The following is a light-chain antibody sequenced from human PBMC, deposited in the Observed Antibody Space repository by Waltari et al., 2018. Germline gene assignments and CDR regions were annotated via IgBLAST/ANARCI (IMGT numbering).Light chain of an antibody. J-gene: IGKJ2*01. V-gene: IGKV4-1*01. CDR1: QSVLYSSNHKNF. Sequence: DFVMTQFPDSLAVSLGERATINCKSNQSVLYSSNHKNFLAWYQQKAGQPPKLLIYGAFIRGSGVPDRFSGSGSGTDFTLTISSLQAEDVAVYYCQQYYSIPYTFGQGTKLEIK. CDR2: GAF. CDR3: QQYYSIPYT.